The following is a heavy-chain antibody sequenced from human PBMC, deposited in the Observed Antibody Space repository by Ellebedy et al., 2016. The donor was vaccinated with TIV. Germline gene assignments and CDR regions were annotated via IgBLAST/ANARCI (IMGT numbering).Heavy chain of an antibody. CDR1: GFSFRSYW. CDR3: ARRGSYGDYAVQINSWFDR. CDR2: IYHGGSQQ. D-gene: IGHD4-17*01. J-gene: IGHJ5*02. V-gene: IGHV3-7*01. Sequence: GGSLRLSCAASGFSFRSYWMTWVRQAPGKGLEWVANIYHGGSQQFYVDSVKGRFTISRDNAKNSLYLQMNSVRAEDTAVYYCARRGSYGDYAVQINSWFDRWGQGTLVTVSS.